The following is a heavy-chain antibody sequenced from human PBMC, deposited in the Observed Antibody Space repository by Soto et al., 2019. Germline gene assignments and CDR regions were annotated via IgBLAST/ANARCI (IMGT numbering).Heavy chain of an antibody. CDR1: GYTFTNHD. V-gene: IGHV1-8*01. CDR2: MHADSDNT. CDR3: ARLAQCSTGVWYIGDWYFDL. D-gene: IGHD2-8*01. Sequence: QLVQSGAEVKKPGASVRVSCKASGYTFTNHDINWVRQATGQGPEWIGWMHADSDNTGYAQRFQRRVTMTRNASITTAYLERRALTAEDTAVYHCARLAQCSTGVWYIGDWYFDLWGRGTLVTVSS. J-gene: IGHJ2*01.